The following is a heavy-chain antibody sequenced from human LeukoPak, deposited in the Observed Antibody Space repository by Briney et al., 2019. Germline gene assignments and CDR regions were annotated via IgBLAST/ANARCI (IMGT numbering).Heavy chain of an antibody. CDR2: IDIYSTKT. J-gene: IGHJ4*01. Sequence: PGGSLRLSCATSGITFSTYAMTWVRQAPGKGLEWVSAIDIYSTKTNYADSVKGRFTISRDNSKNTLYLQMNSLRGEDTAIYYCARDWKADFWGHGTLVTVSS. V-gene: IGHV3-23*05. CDR3: ARDWKADF. D-gene: IGHD1-1*01. CDR1: GITFSTYA.